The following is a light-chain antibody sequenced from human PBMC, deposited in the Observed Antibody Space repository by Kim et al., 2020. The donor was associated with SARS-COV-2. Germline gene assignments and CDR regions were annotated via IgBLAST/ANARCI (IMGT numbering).Light chain of an antibody. J-gene: IGKJ1*01. CDR2: AAS. Sequence: ASVGDRVTIPCRARQDISNYLAWFQLKPGKAPKLLIYAASALQPGVPSRFSGSGSGTDFTLTVTSLQPEDVATYYCQKCDSAPWTFGQGTKVEIK. V-gene: IGKV1-27*01. CDR3: QKCDSAPWT. CDR1: QDISNY.